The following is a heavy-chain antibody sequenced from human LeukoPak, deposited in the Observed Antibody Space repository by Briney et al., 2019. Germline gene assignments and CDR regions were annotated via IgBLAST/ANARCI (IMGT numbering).Heavy chain of an antibody. CDR2: IRYDASNE. Sequence: GGSLRLSCAASGFTFSSYGMHWVRQAPGKGLEWVAFIRYDASNEYYVESVKGRFTISRDNSKNTLFLQMNSLRAEDTVVYYCAKGEGNWVPDYWGQGNLVTVSS. CDR3: AKGEGNWVPDY. J-gene: IGHJ4*02. CDR1: GFTFSSYG. V-gene: IGHV3-30*02. D-gene: IGHD3-16*01.